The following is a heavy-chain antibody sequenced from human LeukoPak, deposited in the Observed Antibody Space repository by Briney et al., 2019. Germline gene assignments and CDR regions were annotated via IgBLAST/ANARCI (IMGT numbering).Heavy chain of an antibody. Sequence: PGGSLRLSCAAPGFTFSSYSMNWVRQAPGKGLEWVSSISSSSSYIYYADSVKGRFTISRDNSKNTLYLQMNSLRAEDTAVYYCARNYPQYCGGDCYFDYWGQGTLVTVSS. CDR1: GFTFSSYS. V-gene: IGHV3-21*01. CDR2: ISSSSSYI. D-gene: IGHD2-21*02. CDR3: ARNYPQYCGGDCYFDY. J-gene: IGHJ4*02.